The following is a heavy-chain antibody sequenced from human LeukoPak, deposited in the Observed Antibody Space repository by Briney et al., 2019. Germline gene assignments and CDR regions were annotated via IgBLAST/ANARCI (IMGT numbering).Heavy chain of an antibody. CDR2: IYYSGST. D-gene: IGHD5-18*01. CDR1: GGSISSYY. V-gene: IGHV4-59*01. Sequence: PSETLSLTCTVSGGSISSYYWSWIRQPPGKGLEWIGYIYYSGSTNYNPSLKSRVTISVDTSKNQFSLKLSSVTAADTAVYYCARGDTAMAVNYFDYWGQGTLVTVSS. J-gene: IGHJ4*02. CDR3: ARGDTAMAVNYFDY.